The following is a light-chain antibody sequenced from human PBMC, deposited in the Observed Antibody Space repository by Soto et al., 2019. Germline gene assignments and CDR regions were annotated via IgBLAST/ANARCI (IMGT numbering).Light chain of an antibody. Sequence: EIVLTQSPGTLSLSPGERATLSCRASQSVRSYSAWYQQKPGQAPRLLIYNASNRATGIPARFSGSGSGTDFTLTISSLEPEDFAVYYCQQRSNWPLTFGGGTKVEI. J-gene: IGKJ4*01. CDR1: QSVRSY. CDR3: QQRSNWPLT. CDR2: NAS. V-gene: IGKV3-11*01.